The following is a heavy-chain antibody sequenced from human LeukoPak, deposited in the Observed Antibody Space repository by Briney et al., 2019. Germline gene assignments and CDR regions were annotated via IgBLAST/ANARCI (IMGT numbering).Heavy chain of an antibody. CDR2: INTNTGNP. J-gene: IGHJ4*02. CDR3: ARAGDLDYGDSYPTYYFDY. CDR1: GYTFTSYY. Sequence: GASVKVSCKASGYTFTSYYMHWVRQAPGQGLEWMGWINTNTGNPTYAQGFTGRFVFSLDTSVSTAYLQISGLKAEDTAVYYCARAGDLDYGDSYPTYYFDYWGQGTLVTVSS. V-gene: IGHV7-4-1*02. D-gene: IGHD4-17*01.